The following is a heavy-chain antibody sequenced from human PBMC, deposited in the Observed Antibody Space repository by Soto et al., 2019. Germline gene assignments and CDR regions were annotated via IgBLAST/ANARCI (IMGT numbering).Heavy chain of an antibody. D-gene: IGHD3-16*01. CDR2: IYYSGGT. J-gene: IGHJ4*02. CDR1: GGSIDSYY. CDR3: ARDSRLGFPDY. Sequence: QVQLQESGPGLVKPSETLSLTCTVSGGSIDSYYWSWIRQPPGKGLEWIGYIYYSGGTNYNPSLKSRVTISVDTSKNQFSLKLNSVTAADTAVYYCARDSRLGFPDYWGQGTLVTVSS. V-gene: IGHV4-59*01.